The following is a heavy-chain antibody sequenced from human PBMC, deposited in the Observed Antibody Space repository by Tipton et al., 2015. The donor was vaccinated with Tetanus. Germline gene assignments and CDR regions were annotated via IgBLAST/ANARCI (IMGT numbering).Heavy chain of an antibody. CDR1: GASISTYY. CDR2: IYTNGST. D-gene: IGHD3-10*01. J-gene: IGHJ6*02. CDR3: ARSSGSRSSSGFRSYNGMDV. Sequence: LRLSCTVSGASISTYYWNWIRQPAGKGLEYIGRIYTNGSTNYSPSLKSRLTMSVDTSNNQFSLKLSSVTAADTAVYYCARSSGSRSSSGFRSYNGMDVWGRGTPVTVSS. V-gene: IGHV4-4*07.